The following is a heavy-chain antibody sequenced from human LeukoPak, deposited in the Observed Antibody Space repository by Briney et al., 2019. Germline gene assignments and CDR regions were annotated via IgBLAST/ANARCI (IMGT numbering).Heavy chain of an antibody. V-gene: IGHV4-59*01. CDR1: GGSISTYY. J-gene: IGHJ4*02. Sequence: SETLSLTCTVSGGSISTYYWSWIRQPPGKGLEWVGYIYYSGNTNYTNYNPSLKSRVTISVDTSKNQFSLKLSSVTAADTAVCYCARASPDTFGGVIVTATRYYYFDYWGQGTLVTVSS. D-gene: IGHD3-16*02. CDR3: ARASPDTFGGVIVTATRYYYFDY. CDR2: IYYSGNTNYT.